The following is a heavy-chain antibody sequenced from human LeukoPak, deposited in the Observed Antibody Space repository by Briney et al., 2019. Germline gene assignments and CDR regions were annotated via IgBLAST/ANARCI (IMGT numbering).Heavy chain of an antibody. Sequence: ASVKVSCKASGYAFTSYYMHWVRQAPGQGLEWMGIINPSGGSTSCAQKFQGRVTMTRDMSTSTVYMELSSLRSEDTAVYYCARGITMVRGPFALHHWGQGTLVTVSS. D-gene: IGHD3-10*01. J-gene: IGHJ5*02. CDR3: ARGITMVRGPFALHH. CDR1: GYAFTSYY. V-gene: IGHV1-46*01. CDR2: INPSGGST.